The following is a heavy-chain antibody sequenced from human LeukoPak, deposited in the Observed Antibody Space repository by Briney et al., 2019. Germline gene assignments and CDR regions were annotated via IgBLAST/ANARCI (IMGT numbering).Heavy chain of an antibody. V-gene: IGHV3-64*01. Sequence: PGGSLRLSCAASGFTFSSYAMHWVRQAPGKGLEYVSAISSNGGSTYYANSVKGRFTISRDNSKNTLYLQMGSLRAADMAVYYCARDQGLRYFDWLSYYYYYGMDVWGQGTTVTVSS. D-gene: IGHD3-9*01. CDR3: ARDQGLRYFDWLSYYYYYGMDV. J-gene: IGHJ6*02. CDR1: GFTFSSYA. CDR2: ISSNGGST.